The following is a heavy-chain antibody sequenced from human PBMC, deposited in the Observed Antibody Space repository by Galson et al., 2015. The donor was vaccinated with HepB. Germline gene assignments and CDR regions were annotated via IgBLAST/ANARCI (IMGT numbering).Heavy chain of an antibody. J-gene: IGHJ3*02. D-gene: IGHD3-3*01. Sequence: SLRLSCAASGFTFSSYGMHWVRQAPGKGLEWVAVIWYDGSNKYYADSMKGRFTISRDNSKNTLYLQMNSLRAEDTAVYYCAKDLAYYDFWSGGGAFDIWGQGTVVTVSS. CDR3: AKDLAYYDFWSGGGAFDI. V-gene: IGHV3-33*06. CDR2: IWYDGSNK. CDR1: GFTFSSYG.